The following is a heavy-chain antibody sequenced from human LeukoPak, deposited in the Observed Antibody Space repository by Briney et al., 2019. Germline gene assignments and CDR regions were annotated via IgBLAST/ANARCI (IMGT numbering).Heavy chain of an antibody. Sequence: GGSLRLSCAASGFTFSSYEMNWVLQAPGKGLEWVSYISSSGSTIYYADSVKGRFTISRDNAKSSLYLQMNSLRAEDTAVYYCARDHYSNHYFDYWGQGTLVTVSS. D-gene: IGHD4-11*01. V-gene: IGHV3-48*03. CDR2: ISSSGSTI. CDR1: GFTFSSYE. CDR3: ARDHYSNHYFDY. J-gene: IGHJ4*02.